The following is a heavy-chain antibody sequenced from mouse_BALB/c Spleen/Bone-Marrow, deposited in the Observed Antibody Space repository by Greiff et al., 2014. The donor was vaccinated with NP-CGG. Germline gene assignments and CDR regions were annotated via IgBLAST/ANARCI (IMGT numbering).Heavy chain of an antibody. CDR2: IYPDSSTI. D-gene: IGHD2-10*02. CDR1: GFDFSRYW. V-gene: IGHV4-1*02. CDR3: ARRGYGNHWYFDV. Sequence: VQLQQSGGGLVQPGGSLKLSCAASGFDFSRYWMSWVRQAPGKGLEWIGEIYPDSSTINYTPSLKDKFIISRDNAKNTLYLQMSKVRSEDTALYSCARRGYGNHWYFDVWGAGTTVTVSS. J-gene: IGHJ1*01.